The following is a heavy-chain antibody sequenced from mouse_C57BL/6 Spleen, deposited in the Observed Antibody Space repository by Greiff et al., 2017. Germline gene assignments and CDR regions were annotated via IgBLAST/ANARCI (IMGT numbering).Heavy chain of an antibody. V-gene: IGHV5-17*01. CDR2: ISRGSSTI. D-gene: IGHD2-1*01. CDR1: GFTFSDYG. Sequence: DVKLVESGGGLVKPGGSLKLSCAASGFTFSDYGMHWVRQAPGKGLEWVAYISRGSSTIYYADTVKGRFTISRDNTKNTLFLQMTSLKSEDTAMYYCARDLYYGNPFDYWGKGTTLTVSS. J-gene: IGHJ2*01. CDR3: ARDLYYGNPFDY.